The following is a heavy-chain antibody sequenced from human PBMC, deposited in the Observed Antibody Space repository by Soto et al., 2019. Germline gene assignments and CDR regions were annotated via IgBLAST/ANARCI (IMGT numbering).Heavy chain of an antibody. CDR3: AHSPPICRGGSCYSGFDY. CDR2: IYWDDDK. Sequence: GSGPTLVNPTQTLTLTCTFSGFSLSTSGVGVGWIRQPPGKALEWLALIYWDDDKRYSPSLKSRLTITKDTSKNQVVLTMTNMDVVNTPKFSFAHSPPICRGGSCYSGFDYGGQGTLVTVSS. CDR1: GFSLSTSGVG. J-gene: IGHJ4*02. V-gene: IGHV2-5*02. D-gene: IGHD2-15*01.